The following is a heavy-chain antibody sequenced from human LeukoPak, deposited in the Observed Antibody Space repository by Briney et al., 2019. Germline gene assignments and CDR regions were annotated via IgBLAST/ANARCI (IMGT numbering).Heavy chain of an antibody. J-gene: IGHJ5*02. CDR2: INSDGSST. CDR3: ARDFYASGTYYNPNWFDP. D-gene: IGHD3-10*01. CDR1: GFTFSRYW. V-gene: IGHV3-74*01. Sequence: GGSLRLSCAASGFTFSRYWMHWVRQTPGKGLVWVSRINSDGSSTRYADSVKGRFTISRDNAKNTLYLQMNSLRAEDTAVYYCARDFYASGTYYNPNWFDPWGQGTLVTVSS.